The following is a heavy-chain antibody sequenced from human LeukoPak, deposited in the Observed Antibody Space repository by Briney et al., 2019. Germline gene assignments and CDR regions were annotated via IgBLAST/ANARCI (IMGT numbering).Heavy chain of an antibody. D-gene: IGHD3-10*01. CDR2: ISWDGGST. Sequence: GGSLRLSCAASGFTFDDYTMHWVRQAPGKGLEWVSLISWDGGSTYYADSVKGRFTISRDNSKNSLYLQMNSLRTEDTALYYCALPMAKGAFDIWGQGTMVTVSS. V-gene: IGHV3-43*01. J-gene: IGHJ3*02. CDR1: GFTFDDYT. CDR3: ALPMAKGAFDI.